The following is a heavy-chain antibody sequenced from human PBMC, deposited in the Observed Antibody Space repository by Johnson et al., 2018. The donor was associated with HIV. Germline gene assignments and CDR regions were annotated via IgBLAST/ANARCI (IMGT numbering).Heavy chain of an antibody. D-gene: IGHD1-26*01. CDR2: IKQDGSEK. V-gene: IGHV3-7*01. Sequence: MKWVRQTPGMGLEWVANIKQDGSEKYYVDSVKGRFTISRDNSKNTLFLQMDSLRADDTAVYYCAREGVSGSYYDAFDLWGQGTMVTVSS. CDR3: AREGVSGSYYDAFDL. J-gene: IGHJ3*01.